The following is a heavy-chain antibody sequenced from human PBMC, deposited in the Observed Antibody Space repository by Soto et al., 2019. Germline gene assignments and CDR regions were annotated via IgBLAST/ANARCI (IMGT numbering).Heavy chain of an antibody. D-gene: IGHD1-7*01. CDR2: ITSSSDRT. Sequence: EVQLLESGGGLVQPGGSLRLSCAASGFRFSRYSMIWVRQAPGKGLEWVAVITSSSDRTYFADSVKGRFTISRDNSKNKLYLQLPSLRAEDTATYYCTTGTVISGDYWGQGTLVTVS. J-gene: IGHJ4*02. CDR1: GFRFSRYS. V-gene: IGHV3-23*01. CDR3: TTGTVISGDY.